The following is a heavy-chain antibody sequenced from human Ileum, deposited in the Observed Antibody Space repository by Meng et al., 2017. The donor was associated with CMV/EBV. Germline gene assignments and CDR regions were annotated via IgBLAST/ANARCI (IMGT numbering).Heavy chain of an antibody. CDR1: VFTVSSSY. V-gene: IGHV3-53*01. D-gene: IGHD3-16*01. CDR3: ARGLGAYDY. Sequence: GQLVESGGDLIRPGGSLRLSWAASVFTVSSSYMSWVRQAPGKGLEWVSVIYSGGGTYYADSVKGRFTVSRDNSKNTLYLQMNSLRAEDTAIYYCARGLGAYDYWGQGTLVTVSS. CDR2: IYSGGGT. J-gene: IGHJ4*02.